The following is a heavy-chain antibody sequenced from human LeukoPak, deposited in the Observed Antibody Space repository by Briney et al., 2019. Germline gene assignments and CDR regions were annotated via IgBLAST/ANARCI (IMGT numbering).Heavy chain of an antibody. Sequence: SQTLSLTCTVSGGSISSGGYYWGRIRQLPGKGFEWIGFIYHSGTTFYNPSLRSRITISVDTSNNQFSLKVSSMTAADTAVYYCARENSGSYREFDYWGQGTLVTVSS. D-gene: IGHD1-26*01. CDR2: IYHSGTT. CDR1: GGSISSGGYY. V-gene: IGHV4-31*03. CDR3: ARENSGSYREFDY. J-gene: IGHJ4*02.